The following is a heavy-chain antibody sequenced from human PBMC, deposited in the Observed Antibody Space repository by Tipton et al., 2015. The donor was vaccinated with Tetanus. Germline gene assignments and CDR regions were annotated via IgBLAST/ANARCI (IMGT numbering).Heavy chain of an antibody. J-gene: IGHJ4*02. D-gene: IGHD6-19*01. CDR3: ARGSGWADF. Sequence: TLSLTCAVSGASISSIYSWSWIRQPPGKGLEWIGFIYHNGGTYYNPSLKSRATISVDRSKNQFSLKLSSVTAADTAVYYCARGSGWADFWGQGTQVTVSS. CDR1: GASISSIYS. V-gene: IGHV4-30-2*01. CDR2: IYHNGGT.